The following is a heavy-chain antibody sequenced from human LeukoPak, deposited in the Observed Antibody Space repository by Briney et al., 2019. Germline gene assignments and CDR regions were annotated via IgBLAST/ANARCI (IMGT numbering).Heavy chain of an antibody. Sequence: GASVTVSCTASGYTFTSYGISWVRQAPGQGLEWMGWISAYNGNTNYAQKLQGRVTMTTDTSTSTAYMELRSLRSDDTAVYYCAREVRGVVSNWFDPWGQGTLVTVSS. CDR3: AREVRGVVSNWFDP. J-gene: IGHJ5*02. D-gene: IGHD3-10*01. V-gene: IGHV1-18*01. CDR2: ISAYNGNT. CDR1: GYTFTSYG.